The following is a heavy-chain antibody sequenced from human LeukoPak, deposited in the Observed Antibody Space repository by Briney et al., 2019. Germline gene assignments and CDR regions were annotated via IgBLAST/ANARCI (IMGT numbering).Heavy chain of an antibody. CDR1: GYTFTGYY. Sequence: GASVKVSCKASGYTFTGYYMHWVRQAPGQGLEWMGWINPNSGGTNYAQKFQGRVTMTRDTSISTAYMELSRLRSDDTAVYYCARVATIFGVAFPFPFDYWGQGTLVTVSS. CDR3: ARVATIFGVAFPFPFDY. V-gene: IGHV1-2*02. CDR2: INPNSGGT. D-gene: IGHD3-3*01. J-gene: IGHJ4*02.